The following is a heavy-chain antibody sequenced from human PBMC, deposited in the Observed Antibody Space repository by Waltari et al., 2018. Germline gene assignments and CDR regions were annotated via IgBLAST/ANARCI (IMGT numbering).Heavy chain of an antibody. CDR3: ARAYGSTGDFDL. CDR2: IATTSKT. J-gene: IGHJ4*02. Sequence: VQLVESGGDLVRPGGSLTLSCAASGFSLNNYYMSWIRQAPGKGLEWISYIATTSKTKNADSVKGRFTISRDNANNSMYLHMNNVRVEDTAVYFCARAYGSTGDFDLWGQGTLVTVSS. CDR1: GFSLNNYY. D-gene: IGHD3-9*01. V-gene: IGHV3-11*06.